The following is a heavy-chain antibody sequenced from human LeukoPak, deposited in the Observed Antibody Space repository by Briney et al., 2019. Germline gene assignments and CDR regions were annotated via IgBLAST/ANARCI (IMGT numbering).Heavy chain of an antibody. J-gene: IGHJ6*02. D-gene: IGHD3-10*01. CDR3: ARIKYYYGSGSPPLGMDV. CDR2: IYYSGST. CDR1: GGSISSYY. V-gene: IGHV4-59*01. Sequence: SETLSLACTFSGGSISSYYWSWIRQTPGKGLEWIGYIYYSGSTDYNPSLKSRVTISVDTSKNQFSLKLSSVTAADTAVYYCARIKYYYGSGSPPLGMDVWGQGTTVTVSS.